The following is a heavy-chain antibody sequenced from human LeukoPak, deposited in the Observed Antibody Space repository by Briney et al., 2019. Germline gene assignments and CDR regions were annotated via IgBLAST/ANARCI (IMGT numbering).Heavy chain of an antibody. CDR1: GFTFDDYA. CDR3: AKEAQYSYDSSGYYGYFDY. Sequence: PRGSLRLSCAASGFTFDDYAMHWVRQAPGKGLEWVSGISWNSGSIGYADSVKGRFTISRDNAKNSLYLQMNSLRAEDTALYYCAKEAQYSYDSSGYYGYFDYWGQGTLVTVSS. CDR2: ISWNSGSI. V-gene: IGHV3-9*01. D-gene: IGHD3-22*01. J-gene: IGHJ4*02.